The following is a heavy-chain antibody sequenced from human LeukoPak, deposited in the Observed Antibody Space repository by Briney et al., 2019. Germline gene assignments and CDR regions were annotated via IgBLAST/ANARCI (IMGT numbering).Heavy chain of an antibody. CDR3: ARQAGSGSYYDY. V-gene: IGHV5-10-1*01. CDR2: IDPSDSYT. Sequence: KRGESLKISCKGAGYSFTSYGISWVRQKPGKGLEWMGRIDPSDSYTNYSPSFQGHVTISADKSISTAYLQWSSLKASDTAMYYCARQAGSGSYYDYWGQGTLLTVSS. J-gene: IGHJ4*02. D-gene: IGHD3-10*01. CDR1: GYSFTSYG.